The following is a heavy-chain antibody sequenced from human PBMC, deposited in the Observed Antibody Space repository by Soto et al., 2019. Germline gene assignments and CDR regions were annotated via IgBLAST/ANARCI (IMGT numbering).Heavy chain of an antibody. CDR1: GDSISSYY. V-gene: IGHV4-59*12. J-gene: IGHJ5*02. D-gene: IGHD3-10*01. CDR2: IYYSGST. CDR3: ARGNPQWRYYGSGSYHNWFDP. Sequence: SETLSLACTVSGDSISSYYCSWIRQPPGKGLEWIGYIYYSGSTNYNPSLKSRVTISVDTSKNQFSLKLSSVTAADTAVYYCARGNPQWRYYGSGSYHNWFDPWGQGTLVTVSS.